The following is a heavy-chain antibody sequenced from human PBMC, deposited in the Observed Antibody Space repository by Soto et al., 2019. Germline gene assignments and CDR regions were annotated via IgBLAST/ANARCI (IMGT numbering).Heavy chain of an antibody. V-gene: IGHV3-23*01. CDR2: ITDSGSST. D-gene: IGHD3-22*01. Sequence: PGGSLRLSCAASEFTFNSYAMNWVLQAPGKGLEWVSGITDSGSSTYYADSVKGRFTISRDNSKNTLYLQMNSLRAEDTAVSYCAKCGLGRYVDSSCPAFDYWVQGTVVTVS. CDR3: AKCGLGRYVDSSCPAFDY. CDR1: EFTFNSYA. J-gene: IGHJ4*02.